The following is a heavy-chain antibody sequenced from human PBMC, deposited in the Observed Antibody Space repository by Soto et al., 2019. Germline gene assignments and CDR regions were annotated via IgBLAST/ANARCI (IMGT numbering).Heavy chain of an antibody. CDR3: ARHADLGNLFWFDP. J-gene: IGHJ5*02. CDR2: IYPADSDT. V-gene: IGHV5-51*01. CDR1: GYTFTTYW. Sequence: EVQLVQSGAELKQPGESLKISCKASGYTFTTYWIGWVRQMPGKGLEWMGIIYPADSDTRYSPSFQGQVTISVDKSISTAYLQWSSLKASDTAMYYCARHADLGNLFWFDPWGQGTLVTVSS.